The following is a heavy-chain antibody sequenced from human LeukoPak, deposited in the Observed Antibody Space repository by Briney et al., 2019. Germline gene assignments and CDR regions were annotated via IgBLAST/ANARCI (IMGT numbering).Heavy chain of an antibody. CDR3: AREGNYYDSSGYYYVVDY. J-gene: IGHJ4*02. CDR2: ISYDGSNK. D-gene: IGHD3-22*01. V-gene: IGHV3-30*01. Sequence: GRSLRLSCAASGFTFSSYAMHWARQAPGKGLEWVAVISYDGSNKYYADPVKGRFTISRDNSKNTLYLQMNSLRAEDTAVYYCAREGNYYDSSGYYYVVDYWGQGTLVTVSS. CDR1: GFTFSSYA.